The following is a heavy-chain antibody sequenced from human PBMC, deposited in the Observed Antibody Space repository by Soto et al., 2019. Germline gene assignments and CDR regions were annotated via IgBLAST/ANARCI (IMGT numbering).Heavy chain of an antibody. V-gene: IGHV1-46*01. D-gene: IGHD3-3*01. CDR1: GCTFTSYY. CDR3: ARDSAAFGVVDGMDV. CDR2: INPSGGST. J-gene: IGHJ6*02. Sequence: GASVKVSCKASGCTFTSYYMHWVRQAPGQGLEWMGIINPSGGSTSYAQKFQGRVTMTRDTSTSTVYMELSSLRSEDTAVYYCARDSAAFGVVDGMDVWGQGTTVTVSS.